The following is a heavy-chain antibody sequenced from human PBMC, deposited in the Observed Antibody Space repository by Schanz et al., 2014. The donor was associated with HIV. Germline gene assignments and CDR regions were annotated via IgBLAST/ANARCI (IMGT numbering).Heavy chain of an antibody. CDR2: IKSKTDGGTT. Sequence: EVQLLESGGGLVQPGGSLRLSCAASGFTFSHTWMSWVRQAPGKGLEWVGRIKSKTDGGTTDYAAPVKGRFTISRDDSKNTLYLQMNSLKTEDTAVYYCTTVKGYSSSWTTYYYYGMDVWGQGTTVTVSS. D-gene: IGHD6-13*01. V-gene: IGHV3-15*01. CDR1: GFTFSHTW. J-gene: IGHJ6*02. CDR3: TTVKGYSSSWTTYYYYGMDV.